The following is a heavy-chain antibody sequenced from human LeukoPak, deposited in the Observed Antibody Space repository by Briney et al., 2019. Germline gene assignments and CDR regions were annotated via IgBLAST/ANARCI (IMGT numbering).Heavy chain of an antibody. D-gene: IGHD3-16*01. CDR3: AKDRGNYSPVRFDP. V-gene: IGHV3-74*01. J-gene: IGHJ5*02. CDR1: GFTFTSYW. CDR2: INSDGSST. Sequence: GGSLRLSCVASGFTFTSYWMHWVRQAPGKGLVWVSRINSDGSSTSYADSVKGRFTISRDNAKNTLYLQMNSLRAEDTAVYYCAKDRGNYSPVRFDPWGQGTLVTVSS.